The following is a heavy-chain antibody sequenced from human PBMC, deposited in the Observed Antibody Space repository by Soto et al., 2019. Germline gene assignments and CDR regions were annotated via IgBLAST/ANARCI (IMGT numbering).Heavy chain of an antibody. CDR2: ISSDGGDK. J-gene: IGHJ5*02. CDR1: GFTFSNFG. Sequence: QVQLVESGGGVVQPGRSPRLSCVASGFTFSNFGMHWVRQAPGKGLEWVAAISSDGGDKYYSHSVKDRFTVSRDNSRNTLFLQMNSLRVEDTAVYYCVKGSDVARQELDRWGQGILVTVSS. D-gene: IGHD2-15*01. CDR3: VKGSDVARQELDR. V-gene: IGHV3-30*18.